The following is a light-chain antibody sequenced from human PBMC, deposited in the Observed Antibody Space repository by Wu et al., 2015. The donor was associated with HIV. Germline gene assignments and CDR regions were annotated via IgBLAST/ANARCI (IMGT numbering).Light chain of an antibody. CDR3: QQYSDSIRT. CDR2: GAS. CDR1: QSVSSSY. Sequence: EIVMTQSPATLSVSPGERATLSCRASQSVSSSYLAWYQQKPGQAPRLLIYGASSRATGIPDRFSGSGSGTDFTLTISRLEPEDFAVYYCQQYSDSIRTFGQGTKVELK. J-gene: IGKJ1*01. V-gene: IGKV3-20*01.